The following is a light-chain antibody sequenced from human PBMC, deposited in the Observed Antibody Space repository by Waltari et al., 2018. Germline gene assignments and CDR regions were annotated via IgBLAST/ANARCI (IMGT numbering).Light chain of an antibody. J-gene: IGKJ1*01. Sequence: EFALTQSPGTLSLSPGERATLSCSASQSVGRSLFWYQQKPGQAPRLVIYNTYTRATGIPDRFSGSGSGTDFSLTISRLEPEDFAVYYCQHNVRLPVTFGQGTKVEIK. CDR3: QHNVRLPVT. CDR2: NTY. V-gene: IGKV3-20*01. CDR1: QSVGRS.